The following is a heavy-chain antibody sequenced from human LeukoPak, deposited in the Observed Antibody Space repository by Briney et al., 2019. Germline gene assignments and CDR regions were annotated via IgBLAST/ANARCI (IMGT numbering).Heavy chain of an antibody. CDR2: IWWNDDK. V-gene: IGHV2-5*01. CDR1: GFTFTRGGVG. CDR3: AHVYGSGSFDI. J-gene: IGHJ3*02. Sequence: ESGPTLVKPTQTLTLTCTFSGFTFTRGGVGVGWIRQPPGKALEWLALIWWNDDKRYSPTLKGRLTITPDTSQNQVVLKMTNMDPVDTATYYCAHVYGSGSFDIWGQGTMVTVSA. D-gene: IGHD3-10*01.